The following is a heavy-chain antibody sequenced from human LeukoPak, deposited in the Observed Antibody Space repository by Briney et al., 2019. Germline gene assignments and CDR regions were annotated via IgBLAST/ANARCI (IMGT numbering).Heavy chain of an antibody. CDR1: GFTFSRYS. J-gene: IGHJ4*02. Sequence: GVLRLSCAASGFTFSRYSMNWVRQAPGKGLEWDSTISSNSYYIYYADSVKGRFTISRDNAKNSLYLQMNSLRAEDTAVYYCARALRYFDWLLAMGYWGQGTLVTVSS. CDR3: ARALRYFDWLLAMGY. CDR2: ISSNSYYI. V-gene: IGHV3-21*01. D-gene: IGHD3-9*01.